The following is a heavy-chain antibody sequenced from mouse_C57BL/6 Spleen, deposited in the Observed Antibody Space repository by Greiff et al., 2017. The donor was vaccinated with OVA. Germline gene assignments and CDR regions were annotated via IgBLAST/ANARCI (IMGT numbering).Heavy chain of an antibody. CDR2: IDPENGDT. J-gene: IGHJ3*01. D-gene: IGHD1-1*01. CDR3: TTYYGSSPGAY. CDR1: GFNIKDDY. V-gene: IGHV14-4*01. Sequence: EVQRVESGAELVRPGASVKLSCTASGFNIKDDYMHWVKQRPEQGLEWIGWIDPENGDTEYASKFQGKATITADTSSNTAYLQLSSLTSEDTAVYYCTTYYGSSPGAYWGQGTLVTVSA.